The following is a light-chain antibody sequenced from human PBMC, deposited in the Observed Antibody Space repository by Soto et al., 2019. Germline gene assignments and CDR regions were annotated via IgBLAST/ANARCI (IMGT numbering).Light chain of an antibody. Sequence: DIVMTQSPDSLAVSLGERATFKCKSSQSVLYSSNNKNYLAWYQQKPGQPPKLLIYWASTRESGVPDRFSGSGSGTDFTLTISSLQAEDVAVYYSQQYYSTPMYTFGQGTKLEIK. CDR2: WAS. J-gene: IGKJ2*01. CDR1: QSVLYSSNNKNY. CDR3: QQYYSTPMYT. V-gene: IGKV4-1*01.